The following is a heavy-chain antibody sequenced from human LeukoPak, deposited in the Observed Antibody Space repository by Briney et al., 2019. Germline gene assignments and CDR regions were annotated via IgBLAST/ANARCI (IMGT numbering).Heavy chain of an antibody. CDR1: GLTFSNDW. D-gene: IGHD4-11*01. Sequence: PGGSLRLSCAASGLTFSNDWMSWVRQAPGKGLEWVANIKGDGREKYYVDSVKGRFTISRDNAKNSLYLQMNSLGAEDTAVYHCARDRTNDYGNDVGAFDIWGQGTMVTVSS. J-gene: IGHJ3*02. CDR2: IKGDGREK. V-gene: IGHV3-7*01. CDR3: ARDRTNDYGNDVGAFDI.